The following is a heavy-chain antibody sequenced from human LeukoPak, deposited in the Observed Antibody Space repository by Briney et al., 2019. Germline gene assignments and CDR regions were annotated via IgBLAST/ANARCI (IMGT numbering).Heavy chain of an antibody. CDR3: AREGVYDSSGYNDALDI. Sequence: GSLRLSCAASGFTVSSRYMSWVRQAPGKGLEWVSVIRSGGSTHYADSVKGRFTISRDNSKNTLHLQMNSLRAEDTAVYYCAREGVYDSSGYNDALDIWGQGTKVTVFS. D-gene: IGHD3-22*01. CDR1: GFTVSSRY. J-gene: IGHJ3*02. CDR2: IRSGGST. V-gene: IGHV3-53*01.